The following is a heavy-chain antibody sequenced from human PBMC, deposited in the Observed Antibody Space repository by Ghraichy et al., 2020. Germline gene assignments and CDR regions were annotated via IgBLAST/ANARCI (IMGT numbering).Heavy chain of an antibody. CDR2: VSGSGDTT. V-gene: IGHV3-23*01. Sequence: GGSLRLSCAASGFTFSSYDMNWVRQAPGKGLEWVSAVSGSGDTTYYADSVKGRFTISRDNSKNTMYFQMNSLRADDTAVYYCVKDRSTSSSYYMDVWGKGTTVTVSS. CDR3: VKDRSTSSSYYMDV. J-gene: IGHJ6*03. CDR1: GFTFSSYD. D-gene: IGHD6-6*01.